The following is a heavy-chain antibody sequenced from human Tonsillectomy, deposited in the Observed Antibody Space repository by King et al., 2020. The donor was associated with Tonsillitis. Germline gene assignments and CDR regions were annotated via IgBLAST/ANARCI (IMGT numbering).Heavy chain of an antibody. CDR3: AKGDRRSGWPY. D-gene: IGHD6-19*01. J-gene: IGHJ4*02. V-gene: IGHV3-23*04. CDR2: VGSSGSAT. CDR1: GFTFSISV. Sequence: VQLVESGGGLLQPGGSLRLSCAASGFTFSISVMHWVRQAPGNGLEWVSTVGSSGSATYYADSVKGRFTISRDNSKNMLYLQMNSLRAEDTAVYYCAKGDRRSGWPYWGQGTLVTVSS.